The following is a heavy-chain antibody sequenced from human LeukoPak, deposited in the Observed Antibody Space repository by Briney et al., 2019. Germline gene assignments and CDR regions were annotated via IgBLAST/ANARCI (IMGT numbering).Heavy chain of an antibody. CDR3: ARDGTSSSWVAYNWFDS. D-gene: IGHD6-13*01. V-gene: IGHV3-74*01. J-gene: IGHJ5*01. CDR2: INSDGSST. Sequence: GGSLXLSCAASGFTFSSYWMHWVRQAPGKGLVWVSRINSDGSSTSYADSVKGRFTISRDNAKNTLYLQMNSLRAEDTAVYYCARDGTSSSWVAYNWFDSWGQGTLVTVSS. CDR1: GFTFSSYW.